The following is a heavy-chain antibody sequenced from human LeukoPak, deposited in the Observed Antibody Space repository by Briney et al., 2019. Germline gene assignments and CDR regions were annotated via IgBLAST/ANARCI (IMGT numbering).Heavy chain of an antibody. D-gene: IGHD2-21*01. Sequence: APVKVSCKTSGYTFTNYDINWVRQATGQGLEWMGWMNPNNGNTGYAQKFQGRVTMTRATSISTAYMELSSLTFEDTAVYYCTRSVRNGHIDYWGQGTLVTASS. CDR2: MNPNNGNT. CDR3: TRSVRNGHIDY. J-gene: IGHJ4*02. V-gene: IGHV1-8*01. CDR1: GYTFTNYD.